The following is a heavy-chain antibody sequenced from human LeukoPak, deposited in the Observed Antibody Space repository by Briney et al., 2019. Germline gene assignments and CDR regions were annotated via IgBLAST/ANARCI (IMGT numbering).Heavy chain of an antibody. CDR1: GFTFSSYA. CDR3: AKDRDDWNDFTYFDY. CDR2: ISGSGGST. Sequence: GGSLRLSCAASGFTFSSYAMSWVRRAPGKGLEWVSAISGSGGSTYYADSVKGRFTISRDNSKNTLYLQMSSLRAEDTAVYYCAKDRDDWNDFTYFDYWGQGTLVTVSS. D-gene: IGHD1-1*01. J-gene: IGHJ4*02. V-gene: IGHV3-23*01.